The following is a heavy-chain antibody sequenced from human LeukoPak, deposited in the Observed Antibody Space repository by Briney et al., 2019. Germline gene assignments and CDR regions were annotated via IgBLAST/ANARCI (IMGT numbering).Heavy chain of an antibody. CDR2: MNPNSGNT. V-gene: IGHV1-8*01. Sequence: ASVKVSRKASGYTFTSYDINWVRQATGQGLEWMGWMNPNSGNTGYAQKFQGGVTMTRNTSISTAYMELSSLRSEDTAVYYCAREKGYCSGGSCYSWFDPWGQGTLVTVSS. CDR1: GYTFTSYD. CDR3: AREKGYCSGGSCYSWFDP. D-gene: IGHD2-15*01. J-gene: IGHJ5*02.